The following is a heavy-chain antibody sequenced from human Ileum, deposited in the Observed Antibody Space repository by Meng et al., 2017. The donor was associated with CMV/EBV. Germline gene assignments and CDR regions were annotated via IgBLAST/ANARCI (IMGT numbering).Heavy chain of an antibody. Sequence: QVQLQGSRLERVKPAATWPLTCNVSGGAMSSYCWSWLRQPPGKGRELIGYMCYNGDTNYNPSLKSRVTISGDTSKNQFSLKLSSVTAADTAVYYCALRGSAAGTFQYWGQGTLVTVSS. CDR3: ALRGSAAGTFQY. CDR2: MCYNGDT. D-gene: IGHD6-13*01. V-gene: IGHV4-59*01. J-gene: IGHJ1*01. CDR1: GGAMSSYC.